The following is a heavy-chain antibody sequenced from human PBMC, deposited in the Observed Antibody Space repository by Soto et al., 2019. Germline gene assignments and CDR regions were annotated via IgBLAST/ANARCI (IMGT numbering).Heavy chain of an antibody. Sequence: GGSLRLSCAASGFTFSSYAMSWVRQAPGKGLEWVSAISGIGGSTYYADSVKGRFTISRDNSKNTLYLQMNSLRAEDTAVYYCAKVYINSGYDPLGYWGQGTLVTVSS. CDR2: ISGIGGST. V-gene: IGHV3-23*01. CDR3: AKVYINSGYDPLGY. D-gene: IGHD5-12*01. J-gene: IGHJ4*02. CDR1: GFTFSSYA.